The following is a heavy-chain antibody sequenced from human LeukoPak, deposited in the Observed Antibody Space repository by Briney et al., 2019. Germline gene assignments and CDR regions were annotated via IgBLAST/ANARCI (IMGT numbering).Heavy chain of an antibody. CDR1: GFIFSSYW. CDR3: ARDSGGSY. J-gene: IGHJ4*02. Sequence: GGSLRLSCAASGFIFSSYWMSWVRQAPGKGLEWVANIKQDGSQKYYVDSVKGRFTISRDNAKNSLYLQMNSLRAEDTAVYYCARDSGGSYWGQGTLVTVSS. CDR2: IKQDGSQK. D-gene: IGHD2-15*01. V-gene: IGHV3-7*01.